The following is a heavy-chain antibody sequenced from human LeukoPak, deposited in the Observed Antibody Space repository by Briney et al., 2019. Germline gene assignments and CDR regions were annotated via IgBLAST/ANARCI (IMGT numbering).Heavy chain of an antibody. Sequence: GGSLRLSCAASGFTFSSYSMTWVRQAPGKGLEWVSYISSSSSTIYYADSMKGRFTISRDNSKNTLYLQMNSLRAEDTAVYYCAKEPPQELGYYFDYWGQGTLVTVSS. CDR2: ISSSSSTI. V-gene: IGHV3-48*01. J-gene: IGHJ4*02. CDR1: GFTFSSYS. CDR3: AKEPPQELGYYFDY. D-gene: IGHD7-27*01.